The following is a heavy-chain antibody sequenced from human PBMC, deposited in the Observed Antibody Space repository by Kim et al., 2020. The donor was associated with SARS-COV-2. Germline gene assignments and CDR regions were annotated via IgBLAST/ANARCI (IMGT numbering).Heavy chain of an antibody. CDR3: AKTPQLLWFGEKHPNYGGYDY. V-gene: IGHV3-30*18. Sequence: GGSLRLSCAASGFTFSSYGMHWVRQAPGKGLEWVAVISYDGSNKYYADSVKGRFTISRDNSKNTLYLQMNSLRAEDTAVYYCAKTPQLLWFGEKHPNYGGYDYWGQGTLVSVSS. CDR1: GFTFSSYG. J-gene: IGHJ4*02. CDR2: ISYDGSNK. D-gene: IGHD3-10*01.